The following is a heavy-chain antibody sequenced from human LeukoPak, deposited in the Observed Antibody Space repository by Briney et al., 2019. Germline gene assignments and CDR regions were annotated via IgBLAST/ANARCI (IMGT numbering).Heavy chain of an antibody. J-gene: IGHJ6*02. CDR3: ARILHGILDGMDV. CDR2: IGDGGDT. D-gene: IGHD2-15*01. Sequence: GGSLRLSCAASGFILSKYDMHWVRQPPGKGLEWVSVIGDGGDTFYSGSVRGRFTIFRENAKNSLYLQMNSLGAGDTAVYYCARILHGILDGMDVWGQGTTVTVSS. CDR1: GFILSKYD. V-gene: IGHV3-13*01.